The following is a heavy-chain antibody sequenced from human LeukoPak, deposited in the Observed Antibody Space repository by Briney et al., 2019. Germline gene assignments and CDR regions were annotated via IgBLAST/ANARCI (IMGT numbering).Heavy chain of an antibody. D-gene: IGHD6-13*01. Sequence: GESLKISCKGSGYSFTSYWIGWVRQMPGKGLEWMGIIYPGVSDTRYSPSFQGQVTISADKSISTAYLQWSSLKASDTAMYYCARQVRSRSWHSSGDIWGQGTMVTVSS. CDR1: GYSFTSYW. V-gene: IGHV5-51*01. CDR2: IYPGVSDT. J-gene: IGHJ3*02. CDR3: ARQVRSRSWHSSGDI.